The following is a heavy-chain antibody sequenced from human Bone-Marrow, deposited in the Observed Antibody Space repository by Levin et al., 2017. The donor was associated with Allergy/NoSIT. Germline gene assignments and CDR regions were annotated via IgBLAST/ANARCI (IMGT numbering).Heavy chain of an antibody. CDR2: MNPNSGNT. J-gene: IGHJ4*02. CDR1: GYTFTSYD. D-gene: IGHD3-10*01. CDR3: ARTITMVRGVMHTFDY. V-gene: IGHV1-8*01. Sequence: ASVKVSCKASGYTFTSYDINWVRQATGQGLEWMGWMNPNSGNTGYAQKFQGRVTMTRNTSISTAYMELSSLRSEDTAVYYCARTITMVRGVMHTFDYWGQGTLVTVSS.